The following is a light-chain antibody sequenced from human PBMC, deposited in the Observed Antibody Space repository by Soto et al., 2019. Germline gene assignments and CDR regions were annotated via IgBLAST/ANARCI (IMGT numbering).Light chain of an antibody. V-gene: IGLV2-14*01. CDR2: DVS. J-gene: IGLJ1*01. CDR1: SSDVGGYNY. CDR3: SSYTSSSTLYV. Sequence: QSVLTQPASLSVSPGQSITISCTGTSSDVGGYNYVSWYQQHPGKAPKLMIYDVSNRPSGVSNRFSGSKSGNTASLTISGLQAEDEADYYCSSYTSSSTLYVFGTGTKVTV.